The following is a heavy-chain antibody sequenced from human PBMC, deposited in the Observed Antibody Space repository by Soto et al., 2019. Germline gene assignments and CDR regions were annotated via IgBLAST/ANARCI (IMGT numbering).Heavy chain of an antibody. CDR2: ISGSGGST. CDR3: AKARNAKILERYNTYYYGMDV. Sequence: RLSCSASGFTFSIYAMSWVRQAPGKCLEWVSAISGSGGSTYYADSVKGRFTISRDNSKNTLYLQMNSLRAEDTAVYYCAKARNAKILERYNTYYYGMDVWGQGTTVTVSS. V-gene: IGHV3-23*01. J-gene: IGHJ6*02. CDR1: GFTFSIYA. D-gene: IGHD1-1*01.